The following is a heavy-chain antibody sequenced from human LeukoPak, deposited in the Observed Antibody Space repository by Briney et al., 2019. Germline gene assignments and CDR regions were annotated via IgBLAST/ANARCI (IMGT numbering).Heavy chain of an antibody. V-gene: IGHV3-7*03. CDR1: GFTFSSYW. Sequence: PGGSLRLSCAASGFTFSSYWMSWVRQAPGKGLEWVASIKQDGSEKYYVDSVKGRFTISRDNAKNSLYLQMNSLRAEDTAVYYCARDYYVWGSYRYEDYFDYWGQGTLVTVSS. CDR3: ARDYYVWGSYRYEDYFDY. CDR2: IKQDGSEK. J-gene: IGHJ4*02. D-gene: IGHD3-16*02.